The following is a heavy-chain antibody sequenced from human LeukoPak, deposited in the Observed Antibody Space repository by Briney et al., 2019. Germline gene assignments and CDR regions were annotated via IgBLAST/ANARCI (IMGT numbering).Heavy chain of an antibody. CDR3: ARHLPYYYDSSGYSS. D-gene: IGHD3-22*01. CDR1: GGSISSSSYY. CDR2: IYYSGST. J-gene: IGHJ5*02. V-gene: IGHV4-39*01. Sequence: SVTLALTCTVSGGSISSSSYYWGWIRQPPGKGLEWIGSIYYSGSTYYNPSLKSRVTISVDTSKNQFSLKLSSVTAADTAVYYCARHLPYYYDSSGYSSWGQGTLVTVSS.